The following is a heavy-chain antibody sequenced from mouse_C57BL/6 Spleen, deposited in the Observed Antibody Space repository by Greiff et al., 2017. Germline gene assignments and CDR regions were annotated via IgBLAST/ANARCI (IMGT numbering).Heavy chain of an antibody. J-gene: IGHJ3*01. D-gene: IGHD1-1*01. CDR2: ISSGSSTI. CDR3: AREDYGSSYPFAY. CDR1: GFTFSDYG. Sequence: EVKLVESGGGLVKPGGSLKLSCAASGFTFSDYGMHWVRQAPEKGLEWVAYISSGSSTIYYADTVKGRFTISRDNAKNTLFLQMTSLRSEDTAMYYCAREDYGSSYPFAYWGQGTLVTVSA. V-gene: IGHV5-17*01.